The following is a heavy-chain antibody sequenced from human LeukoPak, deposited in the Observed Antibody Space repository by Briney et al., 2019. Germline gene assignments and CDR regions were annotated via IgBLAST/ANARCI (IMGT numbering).Heavy chain of an antibody. J-gene: IGHJ4*02. V-gene: IGHV4-39*02. CDR1: GASITNEDFF. Sequence: PSETLSLTCAVTGASITNEDFFWGWIRQPPGKGLEWVETISSSGTTYYSPSLRSRLTISVDTSKNHFSLKLTSVTAADTAVYYCVAEVEAADSPLGHLNFDSWGQGILASVSS. CDR2: ISSSGTT. D-gene: IGHD7-27*01. CDR3: VAEVEAADSPLGHLNFDS.